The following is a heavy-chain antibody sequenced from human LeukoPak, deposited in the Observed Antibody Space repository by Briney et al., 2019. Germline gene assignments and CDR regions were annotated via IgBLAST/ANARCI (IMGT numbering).Heavy chain of an antibody. CDR2: ISYDGSNK. CDR1: GFTFSSYA. Sequence: RAGRSLRLSCAASGFTFSSYAMHWVRQAPGKGLEWVAVISYDGSNKYYADSVKGRFTISRDNSRNTLYLQMNSLRAEDTAVYYCARGAGGGWYYFDCWGQGTLVTVSS. CDR3: ARGAGGGWYYFDC. J-gene: IGHJ4*02. D-gene: IGHD6-19*01. V-gene: IGHV3-30*14.